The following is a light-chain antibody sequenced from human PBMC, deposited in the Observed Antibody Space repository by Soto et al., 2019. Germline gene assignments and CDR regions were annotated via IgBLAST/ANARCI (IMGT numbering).Light chain of an antibody. CDR1: SSDVGGYNY. Sequence: QSALTQPASVSGSPGQTITISCTGTSSDVGGYNYVSWYQQHPGKAPKHMIYEVSNRPSGVSNRFSGSKSGNTASLTISVLQAEDEAEYYCSSYTSSSTLYVFGTGTKVTVL. CDR3: SSYTSSSTLYV. J-gene: IGLJ1*01. CDR2: EVS. V-gene: IGLV2-14*01.